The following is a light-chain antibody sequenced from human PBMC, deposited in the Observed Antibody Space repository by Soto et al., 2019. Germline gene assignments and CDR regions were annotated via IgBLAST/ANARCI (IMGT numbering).Light chain of an antibody. Sequence: DIQLTQSPSFLSASVGDRVSITYRASQDLSSHLAWYQQRPGKAPKLLIYAASTLQGGVPSRFSGSGSGTEFTLTITSLQPEDFATYYCQQLNTYPITFGQGTRLEI. J-gene: IGKJ5*01. V-gene: IGKV1-9*01. CDR3: QQLNTYPIT. CDR2: AAS. CDR1: QDLSSH.